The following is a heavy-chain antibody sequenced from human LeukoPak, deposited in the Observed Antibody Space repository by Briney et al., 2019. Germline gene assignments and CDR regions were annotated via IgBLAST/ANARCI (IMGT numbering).Heavy chain of an antibody. CDR1: GFSFSSYW. J-gene: IGHJ3*02. CDR3: ARDCCASGSHDM. CDR2: IRQDGGDK. D-gene: IGHD3-10*01. Sequence: GGSLRLPCATSGFSFSSYWMNWVRQAPGKGLEWVANIRQDGGDKYYVDSVKGRFTISRDNARSSLYLQMDSLGAEDTAVYYCARDCCASGSHDMWGQGTMVSVSS. V-gene: IGHV3-7*01.